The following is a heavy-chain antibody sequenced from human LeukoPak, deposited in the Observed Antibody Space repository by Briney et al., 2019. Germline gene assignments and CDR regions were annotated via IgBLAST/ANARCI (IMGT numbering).Heavy chain of an antibody. CDR2: MNPNSGNT. V-gene: IGHV1-8*01. J-gene: IGHJ5*02. Sequence: ASVKVFCKASGYTFTSYDINWVRQATGQGLEWMGWMNPNSGNTGYAQKFQGRVTMTRDTSISTAYMELSSLRSEDTAVYYCARMSYYDRRGDNWFDPWGQGTLVIVSS. D-gene: IGHD3-22*01. CDR1: GYTFTSYD. CDR3: ARMSYYDRRGDNWFDP.